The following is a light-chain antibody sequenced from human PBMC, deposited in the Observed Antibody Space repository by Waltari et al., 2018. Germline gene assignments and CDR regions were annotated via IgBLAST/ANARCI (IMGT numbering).Light chain of an antibody. J-gene: IGKJ1*01. Sequence: EIVLTQSPSTLSLSPGDRVTLTCRASQSVGRFLAWYQQKPCQAPRLIIYHAAIRATGIADRFSGSGSGTDFSLTISGLEPEDFAVYYCQKYVNLPATFGQGTKVEIK. CDR3: QKYVNLPAT. CDR1: QSVGRF. V-gene: IGKV3-20*01. CDR2: HAA.